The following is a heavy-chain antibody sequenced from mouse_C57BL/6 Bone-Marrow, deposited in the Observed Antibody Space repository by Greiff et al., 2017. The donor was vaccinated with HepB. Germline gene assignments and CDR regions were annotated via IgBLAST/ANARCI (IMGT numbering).Heavy chain of an antibody. V-gene: IGHV5-6*01. Sequence: EVKLMESGGDLVKPGGSLKLSCAAPGFTFSSYGMSWVRQTPDKRLEWVATISSGGSYTYYPDSVKGRFTISRDNAKNTLYLQMSSLRSEYTDMYYCARCYYYGSSYRYWGQGALVTVSA. J-gene: IGHJ3*01. CDR2: ISSGGSYT. D-gene: IGHD1-1*01. CDR1: GFTFSSYG. CDR3: ARCYYYGSSYRY.